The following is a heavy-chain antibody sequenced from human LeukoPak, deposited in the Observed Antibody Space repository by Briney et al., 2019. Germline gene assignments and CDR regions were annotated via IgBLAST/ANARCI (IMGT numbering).Heavy chain of an antibody. D-gene: IGHD3-16*01. CDR3: TRINYG. Sequence: GGSLRLSCAASGFTFSSYWMHWVRQAPGKGLMWVSRINSDGSTTSYADSVKGRFTISRDNAKNTLYLQMNCLRVEDTAVYYCTRINYGWGQGTLVTVPS. CDR1: GFTFSSYW. J-gene: IGHJ4*02. V-gene: IGHV3-74*01. CDR2: INSDGSTT.